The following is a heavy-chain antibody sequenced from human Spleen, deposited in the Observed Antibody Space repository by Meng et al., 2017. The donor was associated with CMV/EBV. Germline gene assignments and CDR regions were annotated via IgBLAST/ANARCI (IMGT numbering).Heavy chain of an antibody. CDR2: INSDGSAT. V-gene: IGHV3-74*01. J-gene: IGHJ4*02. CDR3: ARDYNTYDFWSGYPDY. Sequence: GGSLRLSCAASGFTFSSYWMHWVRQAPGKGLVWVSHINSDGSATSYADSVKGRFTISRDNAENTLYLQMNSLRAEDTAVYYCARDYNTYDFWSGYPDYWGQGTLVTVSS. D-gene: IGHD3-3*01. CDR1: GFTFSSYW.